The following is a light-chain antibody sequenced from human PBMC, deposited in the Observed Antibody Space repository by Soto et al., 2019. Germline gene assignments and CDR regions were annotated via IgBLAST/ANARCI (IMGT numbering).Light chain of an antibody. CDR1: SSDVGGYNY. CDR3: SSYTSSSTLYV. CDR2: DVT. V-gene: IGLV2-14*03. J-gene: IGLJ1*01. Sequence: QSVLTQPASVSGSPGQSITISCTGTSSDVGGYNYVSWYQQHPGKAPRLIIHDVTNRPSGVSNRFSGSKSGNTASLTISGLQAEDEADYYCSSYTSSSTLYVLGAGTKVTVL.